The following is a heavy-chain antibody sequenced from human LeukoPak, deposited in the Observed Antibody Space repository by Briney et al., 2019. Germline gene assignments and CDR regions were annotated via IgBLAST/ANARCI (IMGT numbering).Heavy chain of an antibody. CDR2: MNPNSGNT. CDR3: ARATLAGSYRYYY. J-gene: IGHJ4*02. CDR1: GYTFTXYD. Sequence: KVSCKAXGYTFTXYDINWVRQATGQGLEWRGWMNPNSGNTGYAQKFQGRVTMTRNTSISTAYMELSSLRSEDTAVYYCARATLAGSYRYYYWGQGTLVTVSS. D-gene: IGHD3-16*02. V-gene: IGHV1-8*01.